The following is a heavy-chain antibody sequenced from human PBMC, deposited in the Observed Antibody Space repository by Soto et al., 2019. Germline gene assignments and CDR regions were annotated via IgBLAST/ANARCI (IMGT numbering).Heavy chain of an antibody. J-gene: IGHJ6*03. CDR3: AKDPGAFGQLMPYYMDV. CDR2: ISGSGGST. CDR1: GFTFSSYA. Sequence: GGSLRLSCAASGFTFSSYAMSWVRQAPGKGLEWVSAISGSGGSTYYENSVKGRFTISTDNSKNTLYLQMNSLRAEDTAVYYCAKDPGAFGQLMPYYMDVWGKGTTVTVSS. V-gene: IGHV3-23*01. D-gene: IGHD3-10*01.